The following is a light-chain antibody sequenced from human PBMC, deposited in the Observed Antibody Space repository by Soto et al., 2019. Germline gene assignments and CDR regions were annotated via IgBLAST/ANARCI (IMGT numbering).Light chain of an antibody. CDR3: SSHGGNSPYV. Sequence: QSALTQPPSASGSPGQSVAISCTGTTGDIGNYNFVSWYQQHPGKAPKLLIFEVSKRPSGVPDRFSGSKSGNTASLTVSGLHAEDEADYYCSSHGGNSPYVFGTGTKLTVL. CDR2: EVS. V-gene: IGLV2-8*01. J-gene: IGLJ1*01. CDR1: TGDIGNYNF.